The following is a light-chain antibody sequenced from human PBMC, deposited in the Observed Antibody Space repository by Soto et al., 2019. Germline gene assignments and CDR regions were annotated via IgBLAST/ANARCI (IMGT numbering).Light chain of an antibody. CDR1: SSDVGGYNY. Sequence: QSALTQPASVSGSPGQSITISCTGTSSDVGGYNYVSWNQQHPGKAPKLMIYDVSNRPSGVSIRFSGSKSGNTASLTISGLQAEDEADNYCSSYTSSNTLYVFGTGTKLTVL. V-gene: IGLV2-14*01. J-gene: IGLJ1*01. CDR2: DVS. CDR3: SSYTSSNTLYV.